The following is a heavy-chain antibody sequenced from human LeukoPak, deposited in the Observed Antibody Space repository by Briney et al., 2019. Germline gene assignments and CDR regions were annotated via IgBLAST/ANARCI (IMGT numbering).Heavy chain of an antibody. CDR2: ISAYNGNT. Sequence: ASVKVSCKASGYTFTSYSISWVRQAPGQGLEWMGWISAYNGNTNYAQKLQGRVTMTTDTSTSTAYMELRSLRSDDTAVYYCAREEVGQWLVPFDYWGQGTLVTVSS. CDR3: AREEVGQWLVPFDY. V-gene: IGHV1-18*01. J-gene: IGHJ4*02. D-gene: IGHD6-19*01. CDR1: GYTFTSYS.